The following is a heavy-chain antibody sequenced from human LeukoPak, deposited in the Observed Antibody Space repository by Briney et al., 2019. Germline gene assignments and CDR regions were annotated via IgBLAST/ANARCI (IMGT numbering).Heavy chain of an antibody. CDR3: ARDASAYYSRWFDY. D-gene: IGHD3-22*01. Sequence: ASVKVSCKASGVTFSSYVISWVRQAPGQGLEWMGWISAYNGNTNYAQKLQGRVTMTTDTSTSTAYMELRSLRSDDTAVYYCARDASAYYSRWFDYWGQGTLVTVSS. J-gene: IGHJ4*02. CDR2: ISAYNGNT. V-gene: IGHV1-18*01. CDR1: GVTFSSYV.